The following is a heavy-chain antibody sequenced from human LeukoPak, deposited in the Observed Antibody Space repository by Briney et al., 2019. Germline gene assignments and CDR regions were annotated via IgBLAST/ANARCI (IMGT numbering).Heavy chain of an antibody. Sequence: PGGSLRLSCAASGFTFSSYGMHWVRQAPGKGLEWVAVISYDGSNKYYADSVKGRFTISRDNSKNTLYLQMNRLRAEDTAVYYCAKDILTGWYYFDYWGQGTLVTVSS. CDR2: ISYDGSNK. CDR3: AKDILTGWYYFDY. J-gene: IGHJ4*02. V-gene: IGHV3-30*18. D-gene: IGHD3-9*01. CDR1: GFTFSSYG.